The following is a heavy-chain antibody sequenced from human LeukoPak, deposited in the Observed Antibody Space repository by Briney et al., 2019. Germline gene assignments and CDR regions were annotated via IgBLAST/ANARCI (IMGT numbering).Heavy chain of an antibody. CDR1: GFTFSSHW. Sequence: GGSLRLSCAASGFTFSSHWMGWVRQAPGKGLEWVANIKEDGSAEHYVDSVRGRFTISRDNAKNSLYLQMSSLRAEDTAIFYCTKGSRSSGGHYFDYWGQGTLVTVSS. CDR2: IKEDGSAE. J-gene: IGHJ4*02. V-gene: IGHV3-7*03. CDR3: TKGSRSSGGHYFDY. D-gene: IGHD6-13*01.